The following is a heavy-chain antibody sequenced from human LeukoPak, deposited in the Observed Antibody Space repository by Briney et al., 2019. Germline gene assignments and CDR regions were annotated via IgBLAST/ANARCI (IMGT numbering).Heavy chain of an antibody. CDR1: GDSVSSNSAA. Sequence: TSQTLSLTCAISGDSVSSNSAAWNWIRQSPSRGLEWLGRTYYRSKWYNDYAVSVKSRITINPDTSKNQFSLQLNSVTPEDTAVYYCARARRETMYSGSYPTDYWGQGTLVTVSS. CDR2: TYYRSKWYN. D-gene: IGHD1-26*01. J-gene: IGHJ4*02. V-gene: IGHV6-1*01. CDR3: ARARRETMYSGSYPTDY.